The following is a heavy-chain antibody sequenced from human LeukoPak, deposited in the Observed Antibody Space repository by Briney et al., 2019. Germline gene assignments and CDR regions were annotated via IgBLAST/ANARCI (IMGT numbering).Heavy chain of an antibody. Sequence: KSSETLSLTCTVSDSSISTYYYWGWLRQPPGKGLEWIGSIYQSGSTYYNPSLKSRVTISVDTSKNHFSLKVNSVSAADTGIYYCARANYWNYVGYFDYWGQGALVIVSS. CDR1: DSSISTYYY. CDR2: IYQSGST. D-gene: IGHD1-7*01. V-gene: IGHV4-38-2*02. J-gene: IGHJ4*02. CDR3: ARANYWNYVGYFDY.